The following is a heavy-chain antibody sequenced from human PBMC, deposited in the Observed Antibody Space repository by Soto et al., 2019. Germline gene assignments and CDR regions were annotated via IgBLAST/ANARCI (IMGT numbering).Heavy chain of an antibody. CDR2: IWYDGSNK. V-gene: IGHV3-33*01. D-gene: IGHD2-15*01. Sequence: QVQLVESGGGVVQPGRSLRLSCATSGFTFSSYGMHWVRQAPGKGLEWVAVIWYDGSNKHYADSVKGRFTISRDNSKNTLYLQMNSLRAEDTAVYYCARDSGYCSGGSCPYFDYWGQGTLVTVSS. CDR3: ARDSGYCSGGSCPYFDY. J-gene: IGHJ4*02. CDR1: GFTFSSYG.